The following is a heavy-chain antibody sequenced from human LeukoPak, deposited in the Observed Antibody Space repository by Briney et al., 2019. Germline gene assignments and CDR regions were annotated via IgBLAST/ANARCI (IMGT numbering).Heavy chain of an antibody. Sequence: KPSETLSFTCVVSGLSISSGFYWGWIRPPPGKGLEWIVTINHSENTYYNPSLKSRVTVSADTSKNHFSLRLSSVAAADTAVYYCARIRAGAITNAFEIWGQGTVVTVSS. CDR2: INHSENT. CDR3: ARIRAGAITNAFEI. CDR1: GLSISSGFY. D-gene: IGHD1-26*01. V-gene: IGHV4-38-2*01. J-gene: IGHJ3*02.